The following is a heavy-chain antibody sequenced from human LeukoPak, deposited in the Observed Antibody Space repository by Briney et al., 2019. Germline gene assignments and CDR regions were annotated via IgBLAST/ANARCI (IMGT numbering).Heavy chain of an antibody. V-gene: IGHV3-21*01. D-gene: IGHD3-10*02. CDR2: LSSSRSYI. Sequence: GGSLRLSCAASGFSFSDYSMIWVRQAPGKGLEWVSSLSSSRSYIYYADSVKGRFTISRDNPKNSLYLEMNSLRAEDTAVYYCAELGITMIGGVWGKGTTVTISS. CDR3: AELGITMIGGV. CDR1: GFSFSDYS. J-gene: IGHJ6*04.